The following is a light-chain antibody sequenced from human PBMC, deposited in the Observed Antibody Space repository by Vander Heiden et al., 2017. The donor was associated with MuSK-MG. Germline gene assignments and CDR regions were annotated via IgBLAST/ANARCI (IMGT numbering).Light chain of an antibody. CDR2: KAS. V-gene: IGKV1-5*03. Sequence: DIQMTQSPSTLSASVGDRVIITCRASQNIDIWLAWYQQKPGKAPNLLIYKASSLESGVPSRFSGRGSDTEFTLTISSLQPDDFATYYCQQCNSIPWTFGQGTKLEIQ. CDR3: QQCNSIPWT. J-gene: IGKJ1*01. CDR1: QNIDIW.